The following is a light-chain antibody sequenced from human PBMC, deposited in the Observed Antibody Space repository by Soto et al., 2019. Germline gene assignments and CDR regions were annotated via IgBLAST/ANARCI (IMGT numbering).Light chain of an antibody. CDR1: QSLSRY. V-gene: IGKV3-11*01. J-gene: IGKJ3*01. CDR2: DAS. Sequence: IVLTQSPATLSLSPGERAILSCRASQSLSRYLAWYQQKPGQSPRLLIYDASNRATGIPARFSGSGSGTEFTLTISSLETEDFAVYYCQQRSNWPRTFGPGTKVDIK. CDR3: QQRSNWPRT.